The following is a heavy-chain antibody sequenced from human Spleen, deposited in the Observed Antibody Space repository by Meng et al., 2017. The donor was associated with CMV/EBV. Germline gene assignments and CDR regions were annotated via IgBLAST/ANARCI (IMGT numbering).Heavy chain of an antibody. D-gene: IGHD6-6*01. V-gene: IGHV3-66*02. CDR3: ARESSSRYYFDY. J-gene: IGHJ4*02. CDR2: IYSGGST. Sequence: GESLKISCAASGFTVSSFYMNWVRQAPGKGLEWVSVIYSGGSTYYADSVKGRFTVSRDISKNTLYLQVNSLRAEDTAVYYCARESSSRYYFDYWGQGTLVTVSS. CDR1: GFTVSSFY.